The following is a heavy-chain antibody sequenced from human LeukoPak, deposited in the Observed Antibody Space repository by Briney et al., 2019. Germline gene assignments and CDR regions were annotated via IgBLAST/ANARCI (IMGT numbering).Heavy chain of an antibody. V-gene: IGHV3-21*01. CDR2: ISSSSSYI. D-gene: IGHD5-24*01. CDR1: GFTFSSYS. J-gene: IGHJ4*02. CDR3: ARDFAGDGYRY. Sequence: GGSLRLSCAASGFTFSSYSMDWVRQAPGKGLEWVSSISSSSSYIYYADSVKGRFTISRDNAKNSLYLQMNSLRAEDTAVYYCARDFAGDGYRYWGQGTLVTVSS.